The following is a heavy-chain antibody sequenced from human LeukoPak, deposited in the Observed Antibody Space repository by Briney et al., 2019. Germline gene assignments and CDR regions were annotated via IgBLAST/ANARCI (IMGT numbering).Heavy chain of an antibody. V-gene: IGHV3-21*01. CDR1: GFTFSSYS. D-gene: IGHD3-10*01. J-gene: IGHJ4*02. CDR2: ISSSSSYI. Sequence: PGGSLRLSCAASGFTFSSYSMNWVRQAPGKGLEWVSSISSSSSYIYYADSVKGRFTISRDNAKNSLYLQMNSLRAEDTAVYYCASRSRGSGSLYYFDYWGQGTLVTVSS. CDR3: ASRSRGSGSLYYFDY.